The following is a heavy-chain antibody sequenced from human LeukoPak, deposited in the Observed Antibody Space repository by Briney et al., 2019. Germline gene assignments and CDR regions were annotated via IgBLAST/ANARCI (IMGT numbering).Heavy chain of an antibody. CDR1: GYTFTSHY. J-gene: IGHJ4*02. CDR3: ARMDMDIAMVTNYLDH. Sequence: GASVEISCKASGYTFTSHYMHWVRQAPGQGLEWMGVIHPSGSSTNYAQKFQGRVTMTKDTSTSTVYIELNSLRSEDTAVYYCARMDMDIAMVTNYLDHWGQGTLVTVSS. D-gene: IGHD5-18*01. CDR2: IHPSGSST. V-gene: IGHV1-46*01.